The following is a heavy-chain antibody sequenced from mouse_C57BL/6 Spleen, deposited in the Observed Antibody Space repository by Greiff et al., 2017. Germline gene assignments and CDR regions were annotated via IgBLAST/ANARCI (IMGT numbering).Heavy chain of an antibody. V-gene: IGHV1-50*01. CDR2: IDPSDSYT. CDR1: GYTFTSYW. CDR3: ARGKTHAMDY. D-gene: IGHD2-1*01. Sequence: QVQLQQPGAELVKPGASVKLSCKASGYTFTSYWMQWVKQRPGQGLEWIGEIDPSDSYTNYNQKFKGKATLTVDTSSSTAYMQLSSLTSEGSAVYYCARGKTHAMDYWGQGTSVTVSS. J-gene: IGHJ4*01.